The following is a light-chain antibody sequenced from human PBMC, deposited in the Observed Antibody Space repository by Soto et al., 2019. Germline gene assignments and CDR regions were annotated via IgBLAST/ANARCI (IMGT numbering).Light chain of an antibody. CDR2: AAS. V-gene: IGKV1-39*01. Sequence: QMTQSPSSLSASVGDRVTITCRASQSISSYLNWYQQKAGQAPKLLIYAASSLQSGVPSRFSASGSGTHFTLAITSLQPEDFATYYCQQSYSTPITFGQGTRLEIK. CDR1: QSISSY. J-gene: IGKJ5*01. CDR3: QQSYSTPIT.